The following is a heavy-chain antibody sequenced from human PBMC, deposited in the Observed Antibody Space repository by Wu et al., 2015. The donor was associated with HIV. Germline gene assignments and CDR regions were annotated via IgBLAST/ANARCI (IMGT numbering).Heavy chain of an antibody. Sequence: QVQLVQSGAEVKKPGASVKVSCKASGYTFTGYYMHWVRQVPGQGLEFVGRLNPRTGATDFAQKFQGRVTVTRDTSINTAYMELYGLRPEDTAIYYCASGIQSGGANYWGQGTLVTVSS. CDR3: ASGIQSGGANY. D-gene: IGHD2-21*01. CDR1: GYTFTGYY. J-gene: IGHJ4*02. V-gene: IGHV1-2*02. CDR2: LNPRTGAT.